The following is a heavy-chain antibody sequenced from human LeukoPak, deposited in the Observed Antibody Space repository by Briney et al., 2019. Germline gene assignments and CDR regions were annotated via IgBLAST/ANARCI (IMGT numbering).Heavy chain of an antibody. D-gene: IGHD3-3*01. V-gene: IGHV1-69*05. CDR1: GGTSRSYA. J-gene: IGHJ5*02. Sequence: SVKVSCKASGGTSRSYAISWGRQAPGQGLEWMGGIIPIFGTANYAQKCQGRVTITTDESTSTAYMELSSLRSEDTAVYYCASHDFWRGLFWFDPWGQGTLVTVSS. CDR3: ASHDFWRGLFWFDP. CDR2: IIPIFGTA.